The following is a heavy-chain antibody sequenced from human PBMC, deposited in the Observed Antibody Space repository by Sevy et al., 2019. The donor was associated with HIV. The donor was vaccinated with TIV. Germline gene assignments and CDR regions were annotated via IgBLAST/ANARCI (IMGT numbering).Heavy chain of an antibody. CDR1: GYSFANNW. CDR3: ARLRVAAAGLYYFDY. D-gene: IGHD6-13*01. Sequence: RGESLKISCKGSGYSFANNWIGWVRQMPGKGLEWMGIVYPGDSDTTYSPSFQGQVTISVDKSISPAYLQWNSLKASDTAMYYCARLRVAAAGLYYFDYWGQGTLVTVSS. CDR2: VYPGDSDT. J-gene: IGHJ4*02. V-gene: IGHV5-51*01.